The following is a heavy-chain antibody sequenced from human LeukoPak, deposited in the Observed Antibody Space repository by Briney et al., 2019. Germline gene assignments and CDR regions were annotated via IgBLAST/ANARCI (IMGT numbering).Heavy chain of an antibody. J-gene: IGHJ2*01. V-gene: IGHV4-38-2*01. CDR2: IYHSGST. CDR3: ARQGSGWYFDL. CDR1: GYSINSGYY. Sequence: SETLSLTCAVSGYSINSGYYWGWIRQPPGKGLEWIGSIYHSGSTYYNPSLKSRVTISVDTSKNQFSLKLSSVTAADTAVYYWARQGSGWYFDLWGPGTLVTVSS.